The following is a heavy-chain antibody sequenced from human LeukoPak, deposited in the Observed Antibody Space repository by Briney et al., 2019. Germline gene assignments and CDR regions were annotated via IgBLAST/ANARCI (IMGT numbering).Heavy chain of an antibody. V-gene: IGHV1-69*06. D-gene: IGHD3-22*01. CDR2: IIPIFGTP. CDR1: GGTFTNSA. J-gene: IGHJ4*02. CDR3: SSREGVYDSSGSPISEVDS. Sequence: SVKVSCKASGGTFTNSAVTWVRQAPGQGLEWMGGIIPIFGTPTYPQKFQGRVTVVVDKITNTAYMDLSRLTSDDTAVYYCSSREGVYDSSGSPISEVDSWGQGTLVTVSS.